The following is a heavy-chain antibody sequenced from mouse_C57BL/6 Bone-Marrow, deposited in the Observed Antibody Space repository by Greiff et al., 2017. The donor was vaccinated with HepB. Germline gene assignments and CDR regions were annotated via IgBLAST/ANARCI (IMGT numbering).Heavy chain of an antibody. D-gene: IGHD1-1*01. Sequence: EVHLVESGGGLVKPGGSLKLSCAASGFTFSDYGMHWVRQAPEKGLEWVAYISSGSSTIYYADTVKGRFTISRDNAKNTLFLQMTSLRSEDTAMYYCARVSTTVVSYYAMDYWGQGTSVTVSS. J-gene: IGHJ4*01. V-gene: IGHV5-17*01. CDR2: ISSGSSTI. CDR3: ARVSTTVVSYYAMDY. CDR1: GFTFSDYG.